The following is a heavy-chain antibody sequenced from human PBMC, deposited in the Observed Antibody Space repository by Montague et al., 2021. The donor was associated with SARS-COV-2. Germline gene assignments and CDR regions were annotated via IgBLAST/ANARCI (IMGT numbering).Heavy chain of an antibody. V-gene: IGHV3-30*04. Sequence: SLRLSCAASGFTFSSYAMHWVRQAPGKGLEWVAVISYDGSNKYYADSVKGRFTISRDNSKNTRYLQMNSLRAEDTAVYYCVGELLLIYGMDVWGQGTTVTVSS. CDR1: GFTFSSYA. CDR3: VGELLLIYGMDV. CDR2: ISYDGSNK. J-gene: IGHJ6*02. D-gene: IGHD3-10*01.